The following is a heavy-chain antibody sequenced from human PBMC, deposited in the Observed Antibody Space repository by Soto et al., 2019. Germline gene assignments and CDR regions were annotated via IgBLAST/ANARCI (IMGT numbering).Heavy chain of an antibody. D-gene: IGHD2-15*01. J-gene: IGHJ4*02. Sequence: SETLSLTCTVSGGSISSGTYYWDWIRQTPGKGLEWIGSVYYSGSTEYNPSLKSRITISVDASKNQFSLKLSSVTAADTAVYYCARGAGYCSGGSCYFFYFDYWGQGTLVTVSS. CDR1: GGSISSGTYY. CDR3: ARGAGYCSGGSCYFFYFDY. V-gene: IGHV4-39*07. CDR2: VYYSGST.